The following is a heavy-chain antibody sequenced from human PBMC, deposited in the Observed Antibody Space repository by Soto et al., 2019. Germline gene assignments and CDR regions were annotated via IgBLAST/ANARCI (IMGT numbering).Heavy chain of an antibody. CDR2: INTYNGNT. CDR3: AMVDVYVTPSPQDV. J-gene: IGHJ6*02. V-gene: IGHV1-18*01. D-gene: IGHD3-16*01. CDR1: GYTFTRYG. Sequence: QVQLVQSGAEVKNPGASVKVSCKASGYTFTRYGIGWARRAPGQGLEWMGWINTYNGNTNYAQNVQGRVTLTTDTXXSTAYMELRSLRSNDTAIYYCAMVDVYVTPSPQDVWGQGTTVIVSS.